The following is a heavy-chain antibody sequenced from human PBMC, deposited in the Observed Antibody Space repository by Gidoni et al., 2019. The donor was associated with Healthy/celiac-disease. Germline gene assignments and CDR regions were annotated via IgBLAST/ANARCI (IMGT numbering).Heavy chain of an antibody. V-gene: IGHV4-34*01. CDR3: ARGPSSSSWGYYYGMDV. D-gene: IGHD6-13*01. Sequence: QVQLQQWGAGLLTPSETLSLPCAVYGGSFSGYYWRWIRQPPGKGLEWIGEIKHSGATNYNPSLKSRVTISVDTSKNQFALKRSSVTSADTAVYYCARGPSSSSWGYYYGMDVWGQGTTVTVSS. CDR2: IKHSGAT. CDR1: GGSFSGYY. J-gene: IGHJ6*02.